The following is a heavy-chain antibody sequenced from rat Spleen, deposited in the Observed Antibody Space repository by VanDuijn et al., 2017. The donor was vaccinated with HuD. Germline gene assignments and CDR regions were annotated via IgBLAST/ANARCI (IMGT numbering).Heavy chain of an antibody. J-gene: IGHJ2*01. CDR3: TAEDSSYIRY. Sequence: VQLVESGGGLVQPGSPLKLSCAASGFSFSSNWLNWIRQAPGKGLDWVARIRTKPNNYATYYADSVKGRFTISRDDSKSMVYLQMDNLKTEDTAMYYCTAEDSSYIRYWGQGVMVTVSS. D-gene: IGHD1-2*01. CDR1: GFSFSSNW. V-gene: IGHV10-5*01. CDR2: IRTKPNNYAT.